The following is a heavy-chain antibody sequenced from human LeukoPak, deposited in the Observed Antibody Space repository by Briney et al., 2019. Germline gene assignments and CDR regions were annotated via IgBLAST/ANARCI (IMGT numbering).Heavy chain of an antibody. CDR2: IHHSGSI. CDR1: GGSISSYY. V-gene: IGHV4-59*04. J-gene: IGHJ4*02. Sequence: SETLSLTCTVSGGSISSYYWSWIRQPPGKGLEWIGSIHHSGSIYNNPSLKSRVTISVDTSKNQFSLQLSSVTAADTAVYYCRGVRFGELFDYWGQGTLVTVSS. CDR3: RGVRFGELFDY. D-gene: IGHD3-10*01.